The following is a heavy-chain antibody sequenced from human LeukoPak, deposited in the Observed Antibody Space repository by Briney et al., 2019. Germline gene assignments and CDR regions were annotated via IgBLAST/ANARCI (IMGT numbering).Heavy chain of an antibody. V-gene: IGHV3-30*02. CDR1: GFTFSSYG. J-gene: IGHJ5*02. D-gene: IGHD3-3*01. CDR2: IRYDGSNK. Sequence: GGSLRLSCAASGFTFSSYGMHWVRQAPGKGLEWVAFIRYDGSNKYYADSVKGRFTISRDNSKNTLYLQMNSLRAEDTAVYYCARPDTITIFGVPEGWFDPWGQGTLVTVSS. CDR3: ARPDTITIFGVPEGWFDP.